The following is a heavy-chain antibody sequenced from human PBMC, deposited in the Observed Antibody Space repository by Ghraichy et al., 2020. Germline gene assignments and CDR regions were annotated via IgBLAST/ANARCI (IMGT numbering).Heavy chain of an antibody. J-gene: IGHJ4*02. CDR1: GFTFNNYR. Sequence: LSLTCAASGFTFNNYRMNWVRQSPGKGLEWISYIGTSGATIYYADSVKGRFTISRDNAENSVYLQMRGLRDEDTGVYFCAREQLGSPHFDYWGQGTPVPVSS. D-gene: IGHD6-6*01. CDR3: AREQLGSPHFDY. CDR2: IGTSGATI. V-gene: IGHV3-48*02.